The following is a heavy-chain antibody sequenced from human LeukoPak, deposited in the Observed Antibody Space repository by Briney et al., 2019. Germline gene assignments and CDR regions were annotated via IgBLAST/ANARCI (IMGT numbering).Heavy chain of an antibody. Sequence: GASVKVSCKASGGTFSSYAISWVRQATGQGLEWMGWMNPNSGNTGYAQKFQGRVTMTRNTSISTAYMELSSLRSEDTAVYYCARDFKLELTGSGIAYWGQGTLVTVSS. J-gene: IGHJ4*02. CDR3: ARDFKLELTGSGIAY. CDR2: MNPNSGNT. V-gene: IGHV1-8*02. CDR1: GGTFSSYA. D-gene: IGHD1-7*01.